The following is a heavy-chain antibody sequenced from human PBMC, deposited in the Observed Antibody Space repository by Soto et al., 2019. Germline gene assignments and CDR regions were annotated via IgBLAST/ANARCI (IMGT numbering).Heavy chain of an antibody. V-gene: IGHV3-7*05. Sequence: SLRLSCTASSFTFSSYWMTWVLQTPGKWLEWVANINQDGSEKYYVDSVKGRFTISRDNAKNSLYLQMNSLRAEDTAVYYCARDSSGYRPLDYWGQGTLVTVSS. J-gene: IGHJ4*02. CDR3: ARDSSGYRPLDY. D-gene: IGHD3-22*01. CDR2: INQDGSEK. CDR1: SFTFSSYW.